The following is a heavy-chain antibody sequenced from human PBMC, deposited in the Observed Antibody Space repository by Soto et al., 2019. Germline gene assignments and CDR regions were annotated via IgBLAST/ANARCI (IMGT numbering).Heavy chain of an antibody. D-gene: IGHD5-18*01. CDR3: ARIPVATAMIYWFDP. CDR1: GGSVSSGDFY. CDR2: IYYSGST. J-gene: IGHJ5*02. Sequence: SETLSLTCTVSGGSVSSGDFYWSWIRQPPGKGLEWIGNIYYSGSTNYNPSLKSRAPISVDTSKNQFSLKVSSVTAAVTAGYYCARIPVATAMIYWFDPWGQGTLVTVSS. V-gene: IGHV4-61*08.